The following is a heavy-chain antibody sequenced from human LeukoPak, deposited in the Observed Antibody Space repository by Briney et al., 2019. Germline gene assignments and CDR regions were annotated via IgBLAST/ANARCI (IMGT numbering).Heavy chain of an antibody. J-gene: IGHJ5*02. Sequence: PSETLSLTCTVSGGSISSYYWSWIRQPPGKGLEWIGSIYYSGSTYYNPSLKSRVTISVDTSKNQFSLKLSSVTAADTAVYYCARGSSCSSTSCYNGNWFDPWGQGTLVTVSS. V-gene: IGHV4-39*07. CDR1: GGSISSYY. CDR2: IYYSGST. D-gene: IGHD2-2*02. CDR3: ARGSSCSSTSCYNGNWFDP.